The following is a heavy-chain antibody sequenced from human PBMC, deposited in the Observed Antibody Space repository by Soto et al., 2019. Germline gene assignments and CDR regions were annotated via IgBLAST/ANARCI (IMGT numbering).Heavy chain of an antibody. D-gene: IGHD2-2*01. CDR3: ARGMYRDWRAP. CDR2: IWFDGSTR. CDR1: GFIFSDFG. J-gene: IGHJ5*02. Sequence: QVQLVESGGGVVQPGKSLQLSCAASGFIFSDFGMHWVRQAPGKGLEWVAVIWFDGSTRSYADSVRGRFTISRDNSNNTMYLKMNSLRDDDTGTYYCARGMYRDWRAPWGQGTLVTVSS. V-gene: IGHV3-33*01.